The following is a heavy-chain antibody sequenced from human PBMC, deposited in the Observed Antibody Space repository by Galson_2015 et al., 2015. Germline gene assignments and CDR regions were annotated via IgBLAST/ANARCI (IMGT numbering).Heavy chain of an antibody. V-gene: IGHV3-11*01. CDR1: GFTFSDYY. D-gene: IGHD5-18*01. CDR3: AGGYSYGWVSNFDY. J-gene: IGHJ4*02. Sequence: SLRLSCAASGFTFSDYYMSWIRQAPGKGLEWVSYISSSGSTIYYADSVKGRFTISRDNAKNSLYLQMNSLRAEDTAVYYCAGGYSYGWVSNFDYWGQGTLVTVSS. CDR2: ISSSGSTI.